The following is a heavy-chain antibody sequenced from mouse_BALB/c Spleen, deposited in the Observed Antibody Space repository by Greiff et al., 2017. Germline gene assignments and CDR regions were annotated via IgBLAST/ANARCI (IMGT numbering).Heavy chain of an antibody. J-gene: IGHJ4*01. CDR2: IYPSDSYT. CDR1: GYTFTSYW. Sequence: QVQLKQPGAELVRPGASVKLSCKASGYTFTSYWINWVKQRPGQGLEWIGNIYPSDSYTNYNQKFKDKATLTVDKSSSTAYMQLSSPTSEDSAVYYCTRGTTEYYYAMDYWGQGTSVTVSS. D-gene: IGHD1-1*01. V-gene: IGHV1-69*02. CDR3: TRGTTEYYYAMDY.